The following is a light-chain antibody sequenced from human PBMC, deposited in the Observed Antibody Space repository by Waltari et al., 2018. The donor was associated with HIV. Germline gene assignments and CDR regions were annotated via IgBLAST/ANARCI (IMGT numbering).Light chain of an antibody. CDR1: QSVNSY. Sequence: IVLTQSPATLSLSPGERATLSCGASQSVNSYLAWYQQKPGQAPRLLIYDSYNRATGIPASFSGSGSGTDFTLTISSLEPEDVAVYYCQQRSNWRGTFGQGTKVEFK. CDR2: DSY. CDR3: QQRSNWRGT. J-gene: IGKJ1*01. V-gene: IGKV3-11*01.